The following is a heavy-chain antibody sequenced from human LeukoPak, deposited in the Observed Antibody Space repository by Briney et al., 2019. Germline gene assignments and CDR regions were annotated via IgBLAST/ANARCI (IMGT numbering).Heavy chain of an antibody. CDR1: GGSISSGGYY. V-gene: IGHV4-31*03. Sequence: SETLSLTCTVSGGSISSGGYYWSWIRQHPGKGLEWIGYIYYSGSTYYNPSLKSRVTISVDTSKNQFSLKLRSVTAADTAVYYCASIAARSFYYGMDVWGQGTTVTVSS. D-gene: IGHD6-6*01. CDR3: ASIAARSFYYGMDV. CDR2: IYYSGST. J-gene: IGHJ6*02.